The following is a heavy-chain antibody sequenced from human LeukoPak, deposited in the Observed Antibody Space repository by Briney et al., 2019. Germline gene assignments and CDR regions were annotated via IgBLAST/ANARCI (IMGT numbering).Heavy chain of an antibody. J-gene: IGHJ4*02. CDR2: ISYDGSNK. CDR3: ARQRGDILTGYYMPRGFDY. Sequence: PGGSLRLSCAASGFTFSSYGMHWVRQAPGKGLEWVAVISYDGSNKYYADSVKGRFTISRDNAKNSLYLQMNSLRAEDTAVYYCARQRGDILTGYYMPRGFDYWGQGTLVTVSS. CDR1: GFTFSSYG. V-gene: IGHV3-30*12. D-gene: IGHD3-9*01.